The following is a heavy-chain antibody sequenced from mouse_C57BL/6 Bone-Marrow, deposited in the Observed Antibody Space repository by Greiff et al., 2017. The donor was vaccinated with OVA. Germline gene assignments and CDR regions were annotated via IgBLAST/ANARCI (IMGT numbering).Heavy chain of an antibody. CDR1: GYAFSSSW. V-gene: IGHV1-82*01. CDR3: ARLGYSSSYVAWFAY. D-gene: IGHD1-1*01. J-gene: IGHJ3*01. CDR2: IYPGDGDP. Sequence: VQLQQSGPELVKPGASVKISCKASGYAFSSSWMNWVKQRPGKGLEWIGRIYPGDGDPNYNGKFKGKATLTADKSSSTAYMQLSSLTSEDSAVYFCARLGYSSSYVAWFAYWGQGTLVTVSA.